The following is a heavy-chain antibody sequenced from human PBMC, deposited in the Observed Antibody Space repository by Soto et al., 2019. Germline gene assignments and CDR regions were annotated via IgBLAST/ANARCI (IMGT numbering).Heavy chain of an antibody. Sequence: QVQLVQSGAEVKKPGSSVKVSCKASGGTFSSYAISWVRQAPGQGLEWMGGIIPIFGTANYAQKFQGRVTITADESTSTAYVELSRPRSEDTAVCYCASSRGYYFDYWGQGTLVTFSS. D-gene: IGHD3-10*01. J-gene: IGHJ4*02. CDR1: GGTFSSYA. CDR3: ASSRGYYFDY. CDR2: IIPIFGTA. V-gene: IGHV1-69*01.